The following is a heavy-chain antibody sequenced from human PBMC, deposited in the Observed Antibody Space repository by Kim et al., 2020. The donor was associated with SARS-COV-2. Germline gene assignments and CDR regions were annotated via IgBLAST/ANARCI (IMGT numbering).Heavy chain of an antibody. CDR1: GGTFSSYA. J-gene: IGHJ5*02. Sequence: SVKVSCKASGGTFSSYAISWVRQAPGQGLEWMGRIIPILGIANYAQKFQGRVTITADKSTSTAYMELSSLRSEDTAVYYCARATVTTYLRNWFDPWGQGTLVTVSS. CDR3: ARATVTTYLRNWFDP. V-gene: IGHV1-69*04. D-gene: IGHD4-4*01. CDR2: IIPILGIA.